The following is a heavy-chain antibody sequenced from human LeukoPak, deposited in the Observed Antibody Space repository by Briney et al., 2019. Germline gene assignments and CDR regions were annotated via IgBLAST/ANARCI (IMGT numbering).Heavy chain of an antibody. V-gene: IGHV3-48*02. CDR3: AKTHGNSWYFDY. J-gene: IGHJ4*02. Sequence: PGGSLRLSCAASGFTFSNYNMNWVRQAPGKGLEWVSYISSGGGATHYADSVKGRFTISRDNAKNSLYLQMNSLRDEDTALYSCAKTHGNSWYFDYWGQGNPVTVAS. D-gene: IGHD2-15*01. CDR1: GFTFSNYN. CDR2: ISSGGGAT.